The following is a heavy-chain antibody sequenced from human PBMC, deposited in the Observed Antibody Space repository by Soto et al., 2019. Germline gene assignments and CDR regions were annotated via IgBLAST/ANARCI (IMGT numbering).Heavy chain of an antibody. V-gene: IGHV4-4*07. J-gene: IGHJ3*02. Sequence: TSETLSLTCTVSGGSISSYYWSWIRQPAGKGLEWIGRIYTSGSTYYNPSLKSRVTMSVDTSKNQFSLKLSSVTAADTAVYYCARVSIAAAGTAPFDIWGQGTMVTVSS. CDR3: ARVSIAAAGTAPFDI. CDR1: GGSISSYY. D-gene: IGHD6-13*01. CDR2: IYTSGST.